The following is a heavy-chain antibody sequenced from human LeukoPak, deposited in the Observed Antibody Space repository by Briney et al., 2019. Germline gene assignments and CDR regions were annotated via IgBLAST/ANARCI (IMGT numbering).Heavy chain of an antibody. D-gene: IGHD3-10*01. CDR2: INWNGGST. CDR1: GFTFDDYG. V-gene: IGHV3-20*04. J-gene: IGHJ4*02. Sequence: GGSLRLSCAASGFTFDDYGMSWVRQAPGKGLEWVSGINWNGGSTGYADSVKGRFTISRDNAKNSLYPQMNSLRPEDTAVYYCARVYGSEIDYWGQGTLVTVSS. CDR3: ARVYGSEIDY.